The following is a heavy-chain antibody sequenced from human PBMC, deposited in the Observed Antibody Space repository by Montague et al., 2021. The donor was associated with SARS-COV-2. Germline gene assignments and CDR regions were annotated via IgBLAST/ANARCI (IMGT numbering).Heavy chain of an antibody. Sequence: SLRLSCAASGFTFSGYEMNWVRQAPGKGLEWVSYISSSGSTIYYADSVKGRFTISRDNAKNSLYLQTNSLRAEDTAVYYCAREKARITIFGAPRGYMDVWGKGTTVTVSS. CDR1: GFTFSGYE. CDR2: ISSSGSTI. V-gene: IGHV3-48*03. J-gene: IGHJ6*03. D-gene: IGHD3-3*01. CDR3: AREKARITIFGAPRGYMDV.